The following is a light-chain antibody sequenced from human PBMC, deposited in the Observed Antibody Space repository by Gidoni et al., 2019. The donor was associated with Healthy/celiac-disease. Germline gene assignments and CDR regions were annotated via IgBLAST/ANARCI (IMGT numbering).Light chain of an antibody. Sequence: DIQMTQSPSSLSASAGDRVTITCRASQSISSYLNWYQQKPGKAPKLLIYAASSLQSGVPSRFSGSGSGTDFTLTISSLQPEDFATYYCQQSYSTPFTFGLGPKWISN. CDR3: QQSYSTPFT. J-gene: IGKJ3*01. CDR1: QSISSY. CDR2: AAS. V-gene: IGKV1-39*01.